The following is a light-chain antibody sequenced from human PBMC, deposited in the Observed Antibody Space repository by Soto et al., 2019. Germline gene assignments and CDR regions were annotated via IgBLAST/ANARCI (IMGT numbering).Light chain of an antibody. J-gene: IGLJ1*01. CDR2: KDS. CDR1: ALPKQY. CDR3: QSADSSGTYV. Sequence: ELTQPPSVSVSPGQTARITCSGDALPKQYAYWYQQKPGQAPVLVIYKDSERPSGIPERFSGSSSGTTVTLTISGVQAEDEADYYCQSADSSGTYVFGTGTKVTVL. V-gene: IGLV3-25*03.